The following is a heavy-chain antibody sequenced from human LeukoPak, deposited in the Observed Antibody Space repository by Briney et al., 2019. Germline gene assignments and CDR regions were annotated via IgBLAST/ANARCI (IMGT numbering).Heavy chain of an antibody. Sequence: ASVKVSCKASGYTFTGYYMHWVRQAPGQGLEWMGWINPNSGGTNYAQKFQGRVTMTRDTSISTAYMELGRLRSDDTAVYYCARWPNTIFGVVMDLWGQGTLVTVSS. J-gene: IGHJ4*02. V-gene: IGHV1-2*02. CDR2: INPNSGGT. CDR1: GYTFTGYY. CDR3: ARWPNTIFGVVMDL. D-gene: IGHD3-3*01.